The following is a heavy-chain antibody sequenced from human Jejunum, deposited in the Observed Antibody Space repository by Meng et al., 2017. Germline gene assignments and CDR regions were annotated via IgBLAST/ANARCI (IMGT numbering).Heavy chain of an antibody. D-gene: IGHD1-1*01. V-gene: IGHV3-15*01. Sequence: GGSLRLSCAASGFTFINAWMSWVRQAPGKGLEWVGRVKSKADGGTTDYAAPVKGRFSISRDDSKNTLYLQMNSLKTEDSAVYYCTTDPYIQLWTQMDYWGQGALVTVSS. CDR3: TTDPYIQLWTQMDY. J-gene: IGHJ4*02. CDR1: GFTFINAW. CDR2: VKSKADGGTT.